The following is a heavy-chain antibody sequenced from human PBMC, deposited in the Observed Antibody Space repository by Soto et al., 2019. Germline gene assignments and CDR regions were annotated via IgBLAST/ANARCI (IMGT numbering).Heavy chain of an antibody. J-gene: IGHJ5*02. CDR1: GFTFSDYY. Sequence: GGSLRLSCAASGFTFSDYYMSWIRQAPGKGLEWVSYISSSGSTIYYADSVKGRFTISRDNAKNSLYLQMNSLRAEDTAVYYWARVRFYASGSSINWFDPWGQGTLVTVSS. D-gene: IGHD3-10*01. CDR3: ARVRFYASGSSINWFDP. V-gene: IGHV3-11*01. CDR2: ISSSGSTI.